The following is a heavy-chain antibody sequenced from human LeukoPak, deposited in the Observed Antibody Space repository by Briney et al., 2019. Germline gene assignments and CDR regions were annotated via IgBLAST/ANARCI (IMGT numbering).Heavy chain of an antibody. D-gene: IGHD6-13*01. Sequence: GGSLRLSCSASGFTFSRTPMHWVRQAPGKGLEYVSAISRDGVSTYYGASVKGRFTISRDNPKNTLYLQMSSLRVEDTALYYCVKEAAFYDHWGPGTLVTVSS. J-gene: IGHJ4*02. V-gene: IGHV3-64D*06. CDR2: ISRDGVST. CDR1: GFTFSRTP. CDR3: VKEAAFYDH.